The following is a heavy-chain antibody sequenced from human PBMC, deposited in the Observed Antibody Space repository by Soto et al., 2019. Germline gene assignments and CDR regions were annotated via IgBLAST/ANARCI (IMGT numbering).Heavy chain of an antibody. D-gene: IGHD2-15*01. CDR2: ISYSGTT. CDR3: AREGSGRRDFDY. J-gene: IGHJ4*02. Sequence: QVQLQESGPGLVKFSETLSLTCTVSSGSINNYYWNWIRQPPGKGLEWIGYISYSGTTNYNPSLKSRLTISVDTSKNQVSLKLSSVTAADTGVYYCAREGSGRRDFDYWGRGTLFTVSS. V-gene: IGHV4-59*12. CDR1: SGSINNYY.